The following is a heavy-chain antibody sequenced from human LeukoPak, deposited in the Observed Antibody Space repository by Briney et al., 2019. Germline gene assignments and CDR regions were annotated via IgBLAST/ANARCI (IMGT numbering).Heavy chain of an antibody. J-gene: IGHJ4*02. CDR2: INPDGGAK. V-gene: IGHV3-7*01. CDR1: GFIFSNNW. Sequence: GGSLRLSCAASGFIFSNNWMSWVRQAPGKGLEWVASINPDGGAKYHVDSVKGRFTISRDNAKKSLSLQMDALRAEDTAVYFCAKLLGTATRYDSWGLGTLVMVSS. CDR3: AKLLGTATRYDS. D-gene: IGHD1-1*01.